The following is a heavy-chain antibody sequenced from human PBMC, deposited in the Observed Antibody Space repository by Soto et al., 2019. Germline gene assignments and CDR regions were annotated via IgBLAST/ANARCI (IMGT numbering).Heavy chain of an antibody. D-gene: IGHD4-17*01. CDR3: MKNPTGTGYFDY. J-gene: IGHJ4*02. CDR2: INAGKGNT. CDR1: GYTFTTNA. Sequence: ASVKVSCKASGYTFTTNAIHWVRQAPGQRLEWMGWINAGKGNTKYSEKFQGRVTITRDTSASTAYMELSSLRSEDTAVYYCMKNPTGTGYFDYWGQGTLVTVSS. V-gene: IGHV1-3*01.